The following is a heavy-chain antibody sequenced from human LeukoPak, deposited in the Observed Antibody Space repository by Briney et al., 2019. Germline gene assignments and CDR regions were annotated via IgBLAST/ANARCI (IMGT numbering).Heavy chain of an antibody. J-gene: IGHJ4*02. CDR2: ISGSGGST. CDR3: ANTSGGITMIVVVDYYFDY. Sequence: PWGSLTLSCAASGFTLSSYAMSWVRQAPGKGLEWVSAISGSGGSTYYADSVKGRFTLSRDNSNNTLYLQMNSLRAEDTAVSYCANTSGGITMIVVVDYYFDYWGQGTLVTVSS. CDR1: GFTLSSYA. V-gene: IGHV3-23*01. D-gene: IGHD3-22*01.